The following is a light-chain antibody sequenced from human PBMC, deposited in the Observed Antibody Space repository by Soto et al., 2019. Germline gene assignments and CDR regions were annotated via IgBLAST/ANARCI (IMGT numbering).Light chain of an antibody. CDR3: QHYDHLPPFT. CDR1: QDIRKY. CDR2: GAS. Sequence: DIQMTQSPSSLSASVGDRVTITCQASQDIRKYLSWYQQKPWRAPKLLIYGASNLETGVPSRFSGSGYGTDFTFSISSLQPEDIATYYCQHYDHLPPFTFGPGTKVSIK. V-gene: IGKV1-33*01. J-gene: IGKJ3*01.